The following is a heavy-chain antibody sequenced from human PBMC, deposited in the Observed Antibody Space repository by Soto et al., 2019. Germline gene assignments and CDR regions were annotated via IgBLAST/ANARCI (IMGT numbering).Heavy chain of an antibody. Sequence: PSETLSLTCTVSGGSISSYYWSWIRQPAGKGLEWNGYIYYSGSTNYNPSLKSRVTISVDTSKNQFSLKLNSVTAADTAVYYCARSRGSTRSFDYWGQGTLVTVSS. D-gene: IGHD2-15*01. V-gene: IGHV4-59*01. CDR2: IYYSGST. J-gene: IGHJ4*02. CDR1: GGSISSYY. CDR3: ARSRGSTRSFDY.